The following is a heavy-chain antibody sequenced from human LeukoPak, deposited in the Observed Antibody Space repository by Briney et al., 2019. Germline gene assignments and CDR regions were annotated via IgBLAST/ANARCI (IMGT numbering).Heavy chain of an antibody. Sequence: GGSLRLSCAASGFTFSSYNMNWFRQAPGKGLEWVSYISSSGSTIYYADSVKGRFTVSRDSAKNSLSLQLNSLRAGDTAVYYCARVRSDSSGWYHVLDWGQGTLVTVSS. J-gene: IGHJ4*02. CDR3: ARVRSDSSGWYHVLD. CDR1: GFTFSSYN. CDR2: ISSSGSTI. D-gene: IGHD6-19*01. V-gene: IGHV3-48*01.